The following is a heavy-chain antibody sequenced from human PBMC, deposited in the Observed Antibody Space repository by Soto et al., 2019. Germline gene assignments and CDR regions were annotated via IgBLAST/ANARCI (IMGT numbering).Heavy chain of an antibody. D-gene: IGHD6-6*01. CDR2: ISSSSSYI. J-gene: IGHJ6*02. CDR1: VFTFSSYA. Sequence: MRLSCAASVFTFSSYAMSWVRPAPGKGLEWVSSISSSSSYIYYADSVKGRFTISRDNAKNSLYLQMNSLRAEDTAVYYCTRDSYSSSSRYYYGMEVWGQATTVTVSS. V-gene: IGHV3-21*01. CDR3: TRDSYSSSSRYYYGMEV.